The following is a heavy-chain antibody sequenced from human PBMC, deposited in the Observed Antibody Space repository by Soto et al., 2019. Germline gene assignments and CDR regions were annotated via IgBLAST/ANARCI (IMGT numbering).Heavy chain of an antibody. Sequence: QLVQSGAEVKKPGASVKVSCKTSGPTFIAYYIHWVRQAPGQGLEWMGWIDPKSGGTTYEQKFLGRVTMTRDTSINTAYMELNTLTSDDTALYYSARISVDVPEWGQGTLITVSS. CDR3: ARISVDVPE. V-gene: IGHV1-2*02. D-gene: IGHD5-12*01. J-gene: IGHJ4*02. CDR2: IDPKSGGT. CDR1: GPTFIAYY.